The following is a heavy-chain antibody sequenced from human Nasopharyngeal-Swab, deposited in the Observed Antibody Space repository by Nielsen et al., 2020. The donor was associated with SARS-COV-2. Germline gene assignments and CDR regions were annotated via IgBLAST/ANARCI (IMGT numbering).Heavy chain of an antibody. CDR2: IYHSGST. CDR1: GGSISSSNW. D-gene: IGHD3-22*01. Sequence: SETLSLTCAVSGGSISSSNWWSGVRQPPGKGLEWIGEIYHSGSTYYNPSLKSRVTISVDTSKNQFSLKLSSVTAADTAVYYCARAPITMIVVVDAFDIWGQGTMVTVSS. V-gene: IGHV4-4*02. J-gene: IGHJ3*02. CDR3: ARAPITMIVVVDAFDI.